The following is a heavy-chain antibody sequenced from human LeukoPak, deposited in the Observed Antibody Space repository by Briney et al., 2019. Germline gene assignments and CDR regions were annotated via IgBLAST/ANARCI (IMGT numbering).Heavy chain of an antibody. V-gene: IGHV3-21*04. CDR2: ITSSSSHI. Sequence: GGSLRLSCAASGFTFGSYALNWVRQAPGKGLEWVSSITSSSSHIYYADSVKGRFTISRDNAKNSLYLQMNSLRVEDTAVYYCAKFRSTSGSSPLDYWGQGTLVTVSS. J-gene: IGHJ4*02. CDR3: AKFRSTSGSSPLDY. D-gene: IGHD1-26*01. CDR1: GFTFGSYA.